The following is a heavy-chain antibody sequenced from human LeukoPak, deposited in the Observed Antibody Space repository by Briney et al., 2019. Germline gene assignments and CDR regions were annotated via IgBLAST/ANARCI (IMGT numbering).Heavy chain of an antibody. J-gene: IGHJ3*02. CDR3: ARAENEPYSSSSYAFDI. CDR2: ISYDGSNK. Sequence: GGSLRLSCAASGFTFSSYAMHWVRQAPGKGLEWVAVISYDGSNKYYADSVKGRFTISRDNSKNTLYLQMNSLRAEDTAVYYCARAENEPYSSSSYAFDIWGQGTMVTVSS. D-gene: IGHD6-6*01. V-gene: IGHV3-30*04. CDR1: GFTFSSYA.